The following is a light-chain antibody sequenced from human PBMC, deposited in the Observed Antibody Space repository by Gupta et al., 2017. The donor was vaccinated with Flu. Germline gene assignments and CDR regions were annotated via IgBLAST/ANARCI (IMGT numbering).Light chain of an antibody. Sequence: PSNLSSAPGDRTTLSCRASQSVGRQLAWYQQKPGRAPRLLIFDTSNRAADTPARFSGSGSGTDFTLTISKLETEDFAVYFCQQRSLWPLTFGGGTKVEIK. CDR1: QSVGRQ. J-gene: IGKJ4*01. CDR3: QQRSLWPLT. CDR2: DTS. V-gene: IGKV3-11*01.